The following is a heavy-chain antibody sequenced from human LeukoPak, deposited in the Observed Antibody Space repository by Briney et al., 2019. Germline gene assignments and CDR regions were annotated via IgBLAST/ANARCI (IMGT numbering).Heavy chain of an antibody. J-gene: IGHJ6*03. CDR3: ARDRHCSSTSCYWGTDYYYYYMDV. D-gene: IGHD2-2*01. CDR1: GGSISSYY. CDR2: IYTSGST. V-gene: IGHV4-4*07. Sequence: SETLSLTCTVSGGSISSYYWSWIRQPAGKGLEWIGRIYTSGSTNYNPSLKSRVTMSVDTSKNQFSLKLSSVTAVDTAVYYCARDRHCSSTSCYWGTDYYYYYMDVWGKGTTVTVSS.